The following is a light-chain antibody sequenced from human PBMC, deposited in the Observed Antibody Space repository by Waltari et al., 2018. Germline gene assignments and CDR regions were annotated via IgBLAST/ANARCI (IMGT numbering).Light chain of an antibody. V-gene: IGKV1-12*01. CDR3: QQANSFPHT. Sequence: DIQMTQSPSFVSASVGDRVTIACRASQDISSWLAWYQQKPGKAPELLIYAASSLQSGVPPRFSGSGSGTDFTLTISSLQPEDFATYYCQQANSFPHTFGQGTKLEI. J-gene: IGKJ2*01. CDR1: QDISSW. CDR2: AAS.